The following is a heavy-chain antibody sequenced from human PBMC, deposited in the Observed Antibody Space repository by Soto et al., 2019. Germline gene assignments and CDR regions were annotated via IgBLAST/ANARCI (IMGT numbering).Heavy chain of an antibody. J-gene: IGHJ5*02. CDR1: GGTFSSYA. D-gene: IGHD2-15*01. CDR2: IIPIFGTA. CDR3: AISRVGRWWYNWFDP. Sequence: SVKVSCKASGGTFSSYAISWVRQAPGQGLEWMGGIIPIFGTANYAQKFQGRVTITADKSTSTAYMELSSLRSEDTAVYYCAISRVGRWWYNWFDPWGQGTLVTVSS. V-gene: IGHV1-69*06.